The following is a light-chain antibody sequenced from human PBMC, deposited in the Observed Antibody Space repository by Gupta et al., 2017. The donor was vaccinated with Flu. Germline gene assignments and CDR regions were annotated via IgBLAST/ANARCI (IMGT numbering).Light chain of an antibody. CDR1: VLAKKY. V-gene: IGLV3-27*01. J-gene: IGLJ3*02. CDR2: KDS. CDR3: YSAADNNGV. Sequence: SSELPQPPSVSVSPGQTARITCSGDVLAKKYARWFQQKPGQAPVLVIYKDSERPSGIPERFSGSSSGTTVTLTISGAQVEDEADYYCYSAADNNGVFGGGTKLTVL.